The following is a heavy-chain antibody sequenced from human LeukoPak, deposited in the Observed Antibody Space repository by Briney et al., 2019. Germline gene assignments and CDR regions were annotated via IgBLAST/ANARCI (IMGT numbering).Heavy chain of an antibody. V-gene: IGHV1-2*02. CDR2: INPNSGGT. Sequence: ASVKVSCKASGYTFTGYYMHWVRQAPGQGLEWMGWINPNSGGTNYAQKFQGRVTMTRDTSISTAYMELSRLRPDDTAVYYCARGDYYGSGSYSSHYFDYWGQGTLVTVSS. J-gene: IGHJ4*02. CDR3: ARGDYYGSGSYSSHYFDY. CDR1: GYTFTGYY. D-gene: IGHD3-10*01.